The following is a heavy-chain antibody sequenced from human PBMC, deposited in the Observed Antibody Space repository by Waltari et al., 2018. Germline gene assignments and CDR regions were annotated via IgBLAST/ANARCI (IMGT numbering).Heavy chain of an antibody. V-gene: IGHV1-24*01. CDR1: GYTLTELS. CDR2: FDPEDGET. D-gene: IGHD3-9*01. Sequence: QVQLVQSGAEVKKPGASVKVSCKVSGYTLTELSMHWVRQAPGKGLEWMGGFDPEDGETIYAQKCQGTVTMTEDTSTDTAYMELSNLRSEDTAVYYCATVQLRYFDWLPFDYWGQGTLVTVSS. J-gene: IGHJ4*02. CDR3: ATVQLRYFDWLPFDY.